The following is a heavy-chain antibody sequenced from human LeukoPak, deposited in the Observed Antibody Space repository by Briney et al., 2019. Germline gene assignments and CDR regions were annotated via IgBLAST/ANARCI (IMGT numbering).Heavy chain of an antibody. J-gene: IGHJ4*02. D-gene: IGHD3-10*01. V-gene: IGHV1-69*13. CDR1: GGTFSSYA. CDR3: ARDYYGSGSYYKPSDY. Sequence: SVKVSCKASGGTFSSYAISWVRQAPGQGLEWMGGIIPIFGTANYAQKFQGRVTITADESTSTAYMELSSLRSEDTAVYYCARDYYGSGSYYKPSDYWGQGTLVTVSS. CDR2: IIPIFGTA.